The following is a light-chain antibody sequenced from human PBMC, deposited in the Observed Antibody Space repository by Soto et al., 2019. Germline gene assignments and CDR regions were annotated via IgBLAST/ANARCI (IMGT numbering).Light chain of an antibody. Sequence: DIVMTQSPDSLAVSLGERATINCKSSQSVLHSSHNENYLVWYQQKPGQPPKLLIYWAATRESGVPDRFSGSGSGPSFSLPIRRLEAEDLGVYYCQQYYSTPYTFGQGTKLEIK. CDR1: QSVLHSSHNENY. V-gene: IGKV4-1*01. CDR2: WAA. J-gene: IGKJ2*01. CDR3: QQYYSTPYT.